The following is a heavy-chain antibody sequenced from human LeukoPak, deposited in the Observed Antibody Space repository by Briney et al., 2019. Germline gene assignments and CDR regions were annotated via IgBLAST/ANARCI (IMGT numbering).Heavy chain of an antibody. J-gene: IGHJ4*02. CDR3: ARSPHILTGENFDY. D-gene: IGHD3-9*01. CDR1: GYTFTGYY. Sequence: ASVKVSCKASGYTFTGYYMHWVRQAPGQGLEWMGWINPHTGGTNYAQKFQGRVTMTRDTSISTAYMELGGLTSDDTAVYYCARSPHILTGENFDYWGQGTLLTVSS. V-gene: IGHV1-2*02. CDR2: INPHTGGT.